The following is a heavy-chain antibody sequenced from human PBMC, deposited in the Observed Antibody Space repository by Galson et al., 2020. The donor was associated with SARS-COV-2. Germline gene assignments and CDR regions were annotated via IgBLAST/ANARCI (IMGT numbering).Heavy chain of an antibody. CDR1: GGSFSTYP. Sequence: SVTVSCKPSGGSFSTYPISWVRLAPGQGLEWLGGIIPIFGTPDYARKFQGRLTITADEATSTAYMELSSLRSEDTAMYYCARGEDCGGDCAVYYLDHWGQGTLVTVSS. CDR3: ARGEDCGGDCAVYYLDH. V-gene: IGHV1-69*13. D-gene: IGHD2-21*02. J-gene: IGHJ4*02. CDR2: IIPIFGTP.